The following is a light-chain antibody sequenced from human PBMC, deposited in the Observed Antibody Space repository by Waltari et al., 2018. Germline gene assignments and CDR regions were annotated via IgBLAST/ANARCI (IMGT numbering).Light chain of an antibody. CDR3: QQYFDNPRT. V-gene: IGKV4-1*01. CDR2: WAS. Sequence: EIVMTQSPESLAVSLGETATITCKSSQSILYTSNNKNYLAWYQQKPGQPPRLLIYWASSRDSGVPDRFSGSGSGTDFTLNISSLQAEDVAVYYCQQYFDNPRTFGQGTRLEIK. CDR1: QSILYTSNNKNY. J-gene: IGKJ2*01.